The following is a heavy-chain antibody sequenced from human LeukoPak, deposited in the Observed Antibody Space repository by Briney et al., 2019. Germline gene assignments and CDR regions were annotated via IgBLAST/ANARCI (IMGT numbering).Heavy chain of an antibody. CDR3: VRGNYDNRGYSNAFDI. D-gene: IGHD3-22*01. CDR2: IYYNGNT. J-gene: IGHJ3*02. V-gene: IGHV4-59*01. CDR1: GVTISSSY. Sequence: SGTLSFTCSVSGVTISSSYWSWIRQPPRKRLEWTGYIYYNGNTNSNPSLKSLVTISADTSKNQFSLRLSSVTAADSAVYYCVRGNYDNRGYSNAFDIWGQGAMVTVSS.